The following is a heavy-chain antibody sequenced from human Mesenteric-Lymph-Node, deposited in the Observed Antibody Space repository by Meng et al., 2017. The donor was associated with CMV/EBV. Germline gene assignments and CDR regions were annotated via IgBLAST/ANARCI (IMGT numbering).Heavy chain of an antibody. J-gene: IGHJ5*02. CDR2: MNPNSGNT. D-gene: IGHD6-6*01. CDR1: GYTFTSYD. CDR3: ARWYSSSSGMGFDP. V-gene: IGHV1-8*03. Sequence: ASVKVSCKASGYTFTSYDINWVRQATGQGLEWMRWMNPNSGNTGYAQKFQGRVTITRNTSISTAYMELSSLRSEDTAVYYCARWYSSSSGMGFDPWGQGTLVTVSS.